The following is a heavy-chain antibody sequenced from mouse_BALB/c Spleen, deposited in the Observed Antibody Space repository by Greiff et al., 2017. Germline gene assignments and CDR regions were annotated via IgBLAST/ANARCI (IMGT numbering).Heavy chain of an antibody. Sequence: VQLQQSGPGLVQPSQSLSITCTVSGFSLTSYGVHWVRQSPGKGLEWLGVIWSGGSTDYNAAFISRLSISKDNSKSQVFFKMNSLQANDTAIYYCARKRGDYYGSSYGWYFDVWGAGTTVTVSS. J-gene: IGHJ1*01. D-gene: IGHD1-1*01. CDR1: GFSLTSYG. V-gene: IGHV2-2*02. CDR3: ARKRGDYYGSSYGWYFDV. CDR2: IWSGGST.